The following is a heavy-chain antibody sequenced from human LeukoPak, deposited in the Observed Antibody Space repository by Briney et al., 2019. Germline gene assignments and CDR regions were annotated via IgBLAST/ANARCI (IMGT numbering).Heavy chain of an antibody. Sequence: ASVKVSCKASGYTFTSYVISGVRQAPGQGLEWMGWISAYNGNTNYAQKLQGRVTMTTDTSTSTAYMELRSLRSDDTAVYYCARDQGSSSWYGGFYWFDPWGQGTLVTVSS. D-gene: IGHD6-13*01. CDR3: ARDQGSSSWYGGFYWFDP. CDR2: ISAYNGNT. J-gene: IGHJ5*02. V-gene: IGHV1-18*01. CDR1: GYTFTSYV.